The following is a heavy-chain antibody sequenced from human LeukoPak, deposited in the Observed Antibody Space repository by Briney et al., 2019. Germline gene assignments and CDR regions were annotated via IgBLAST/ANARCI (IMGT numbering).Heavy chain of an antibody. J-gene: IGHJ6*02. V-gene: IGHV1-2*06. CDR2: INPNSGGT. CDR3: AVGYCSGGSCPASHYYYGMDV. Sequence: ASVKVSCKASGYTFTGYYMHWVRQAPGQGLEWMGRINPNSGGTNYAQKFQGRVTMTRDTSISTAYMELSRLRSDDTAVYYCAVGYCSGGSCPASHYYYGMDVWGQGTTVTVSS. D-gene: IGHD2-15*01. CDR1: GYTFTGYY.